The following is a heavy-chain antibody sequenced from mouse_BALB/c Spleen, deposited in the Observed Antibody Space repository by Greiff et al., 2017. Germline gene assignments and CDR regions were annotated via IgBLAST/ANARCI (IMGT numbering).Heavy chain of an antibody. V-gene: IGHV5-9-4*01. Sequence: DVHLVESGGGLVKPGGSLKLSCAASGFTFSSYAMSWVRQSPEKRLEWVAEISSGGSYTYYPDTVTGRFTISRDNAKNTLYLEMSSLRSEDTAMYYCERAASWDVKAWFAYWGQGTLVTVSA. J-gene: IGHJ3*01. CDR1: GFTFSSYA. D-gene: IGHD4-1*01. CDR3: ERAASWDVKAWFAY. CDR2: ISSGGSYT.